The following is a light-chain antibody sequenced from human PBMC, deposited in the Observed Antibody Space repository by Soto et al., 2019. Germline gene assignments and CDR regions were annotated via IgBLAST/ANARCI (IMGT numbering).Light chain of an antibody. CDR2: DAS. CDR3: QQYKSYSPRT. V-gene: IGKV1-5*01. CDR1: QSISSW. J-gene: IGKJ1*01. Sequence: DIQLTQSPSTLSASVGDRVTITCRASQSISSWLAWYQQKPGKAPDLLISDASRLESGVPSRFSGGGSGTEFTLTISDLQPDDFATYYGQQYKSYSPRTFGQGTKVDIK.